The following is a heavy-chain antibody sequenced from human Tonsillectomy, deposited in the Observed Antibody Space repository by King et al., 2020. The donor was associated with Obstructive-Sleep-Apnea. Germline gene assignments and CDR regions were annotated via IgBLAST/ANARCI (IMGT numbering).Heavy chain of an antibody. CDR3: ARALLRISMAFDY. CDR2: IKQDGSEK. D-gene: IGHD3-10*01. V-gene: IGHV3-7*03. J-gene: IGHJ4*02. CDR1: GFTFSNSW. Sequence: VQLVESGGGLVQPGGSLTLSCAASGFTFSNSWMSWVRQAPGKGLEWVANIKQDGSEKYYVDSVKGRFTISRDNAKNSLYLQMNSLRAEDTAVYSCARALLRISMAFDYWGQGTLVTVSS.